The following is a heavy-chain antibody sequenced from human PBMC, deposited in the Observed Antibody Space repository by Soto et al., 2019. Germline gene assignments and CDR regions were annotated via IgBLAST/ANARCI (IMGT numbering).Heavy chain of an antibody. D-gene: IGHD2-2*01. CDR2: IYYSGST. J-gene: IGHJ6*02. V-gene: IGHV4-39*01. CDR1: GGSISSSSYY. CDR3: ARHGGYCSSTSCYAGTYYYYGLDV. Sequence: QLQLQESGPGLVKPSETLSLTCTVSGGSISSSSYYWGWIRQPPGKGLEWIGSIYYSGSTYYNPSLKSRVRISVDTSKNQFPLKLSSVTAADTAVYYCARHGGYCSSTSCYAGTYYYYGLDVWGQGTTVTVSS.